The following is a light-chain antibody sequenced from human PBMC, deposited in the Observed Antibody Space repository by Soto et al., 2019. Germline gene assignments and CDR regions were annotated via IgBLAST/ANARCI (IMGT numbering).Light chain of an antibody. V-gene: IGKV1-5*01. J-gene: IGKJ3*01. CDR1: QSISSW. CDR2: DAS. CDR3: QQYNSYH. Sequence: DIQMTQSPSTLSASVGDRVTITCRASQSISSWLAWYQQKPGKAPKLLIYDASSLESGVPSRFSGSGSGTEFTLTISSLQPDDFATYYCQQYNSYHFCPGTKVDIK.